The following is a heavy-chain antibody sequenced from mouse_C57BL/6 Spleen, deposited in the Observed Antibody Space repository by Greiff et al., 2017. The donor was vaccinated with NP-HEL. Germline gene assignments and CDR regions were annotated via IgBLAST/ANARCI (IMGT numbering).Heavy chain of an antibody. CDR2: FYPGSGSI. J-gene: IGHJ4*01. Sequence: QVQLQQSGAELVKPGASVKLSCKASGYTFTEYTIHWVKQRSGQGLEWIGWFYPGSGSIKYNEKFKDKATLTADKSSSTVYMELSRLTSEDSAVYFCARHEDQDYGSRYYAMDYWGQGTSVTVSS. CDR1: GYTFTEYT. V-gene: IGHV1-62-2*01. D-gene: IGHD1-1*01. CDR3: ARHEDQDYGSRYYAMDY.